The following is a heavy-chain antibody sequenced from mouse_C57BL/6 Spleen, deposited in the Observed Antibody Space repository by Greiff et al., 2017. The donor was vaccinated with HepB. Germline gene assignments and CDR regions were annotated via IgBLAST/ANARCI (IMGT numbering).Heavy chain of an antibody. CDR1: GYTFTSYW. D-gene: IGHD2-5*01. J-gene: IGHJ2*01. V-gene: IGHV1-64*01. Sequence: QVQLQQPGAELVKPGASVKLSCKASGYTFTSYWMHWVKQRPGQGLEWIGMIHPNSGSTKYNEKFKSKATLNVDKSSSTAYMQLSSLTSEVSAVYYCARGGYSNYLYYFDYWGQGTTLTVSS. CDR2: IHPNSGST. CDR3: ARGGYSNYLYYFDY.